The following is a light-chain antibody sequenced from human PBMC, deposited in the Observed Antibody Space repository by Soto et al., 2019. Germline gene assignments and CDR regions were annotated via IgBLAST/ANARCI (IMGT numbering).Light chain of an antibody. CDR2: DAS. CDR1: QNIRNL. CDR3: QQYYTYST. V-gene: IGKV1-5*01. Sequence: DIQLTQSPSTLSAAVADSVTITCRASQNIRNLLAWYQQKPGKAPKPLILDASTLKTGVPSRFGGSGSGAEFNFTITGLQPDDFATYFCQQYYTYSTFGQGTRLEIK. J-gene: IGKJ5*01.